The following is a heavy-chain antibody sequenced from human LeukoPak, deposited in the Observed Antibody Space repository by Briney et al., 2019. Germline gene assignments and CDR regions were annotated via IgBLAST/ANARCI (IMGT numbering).Heavy chain of an antibody. CDR1: GDSISSTTNS. J-gene: IGHJ4*02. CDR2: FHNSGTS. CDR3: TRGAGWLIDY. Sequence: PSETLSLTCTVSGDSISSTTNSWGWIRQPPGKGLEWIGYFHNSGTSTYNPSLKSRVTISADTSKNQFSLKLNSLTTADTAVYYCTRGAGWLIDYWGQGILVAVSS. V-gene: IGHV4-61*05. D-gene: IGHD3-16*01.